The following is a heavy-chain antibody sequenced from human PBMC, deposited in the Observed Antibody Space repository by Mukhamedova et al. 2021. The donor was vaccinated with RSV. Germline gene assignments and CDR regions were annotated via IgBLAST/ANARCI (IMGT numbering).Heavy chain of an antibody. V-gene: IGHV2-26*01. CDR3: AREARVGYSSSVGGMDV. CDR2: IFSNDEK. D-gene: IGHD6-6*01. J-gene: IGHJ6*02. Sequence: GKALEWLAHIFSNDEKSYSTSLKSRLTISKDTSKSQVVLTMTNMDPVYTATYYCAREARVGYSSSVGGMDVWGQGTTVTVSS.